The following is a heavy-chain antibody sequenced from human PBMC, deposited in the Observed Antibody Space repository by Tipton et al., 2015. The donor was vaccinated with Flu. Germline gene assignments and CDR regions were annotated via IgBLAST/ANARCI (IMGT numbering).Heavy chain of an antibody. D-gene: IGHD3-22*01. CDR2: IYYSGST. J-gene: IGHJ4*02. Sequence: TLSLTCTVSGGSISSGGYYWSWIRQHPGKGLEWIGYIYYSGSTYYNPSLKSRVTISVDTSKNQFSLKLSSVTAADTAVYYCARNGVYYDSSGYFDYWGQGTLVTVSS. CDR1: GGSISSGGYY. V-gene: IGHV4-31*03. CDR3: ARNGVYYDSSGYFDY.